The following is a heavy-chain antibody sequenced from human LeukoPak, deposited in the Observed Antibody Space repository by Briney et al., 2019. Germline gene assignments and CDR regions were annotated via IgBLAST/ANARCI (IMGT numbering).Heavy chain of an antibody. J-gene: IGHJ4*02. CDR1: GFTFSDYY. Sequence: GGSLRLSCAAFGFTFSDYYMSWIRQAPGKGLEWVSYISSSSSYTNYADSVKGRFTISRDNAKNSLYLQMNSLRAEDTAVYYCARERGATGWFDYWGQGTLVTVSS. V-gene: IGHV3-11*06. CDR2: ISSSSSYT. D-gene: IGHD6-19*01. CDR3: ARERGATGWFDY.